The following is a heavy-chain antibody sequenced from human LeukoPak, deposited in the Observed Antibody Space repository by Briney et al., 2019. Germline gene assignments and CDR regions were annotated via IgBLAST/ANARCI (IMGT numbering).Heavy chain of an antibody. CDR1: GGSISSYY. CDR3: ARGLSSGYYYGYYYMDV. Sequence: SETLSLTCTVSGGSISSYYWSWVRQPPGKGLEWIGYIYYGGMTNYSPSLKSRVTISVDTSKNQFSLKLSSVTAADTAVYYCARGLSSGYYYGYYYMDVWGKGTTVTISS. V-gene: IGHV4-59*01. CDR2: IYYGGMT. D-gene: IGHD3-22*01. J-gene: IGHJ6*03.